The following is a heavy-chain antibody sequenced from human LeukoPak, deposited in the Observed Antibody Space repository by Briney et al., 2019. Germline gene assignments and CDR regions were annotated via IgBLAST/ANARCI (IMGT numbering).Heavy chain of an antibody. V-gene: IGHV1-2*02. CDR1: GYTFTVYY. CDR2: INPNSGGT. D-gene: IGHD3-3*01. Sequence: ASVKVSFKASGYTFTVYYMHWVRQAPGQGLEWMGWINPNSGGTNYAQKFQGRVTMTRDTSISTAYMELSRLRSDDTAVYYCARPDDFWSGYHYWGQGTLVTVSS. CDR3: ARPDDFWSGYHY. J-gene: IGHJ4*02.